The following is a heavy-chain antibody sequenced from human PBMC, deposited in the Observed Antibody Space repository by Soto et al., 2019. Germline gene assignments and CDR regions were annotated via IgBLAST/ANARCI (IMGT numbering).Heavy chain of an antibody. V-gene: IGHV1-24*01. CDR1: GYTLTELS. Sequence: ASVKVSCKVSGYTLTELSMHWVRQAPGKGLEWMGGFDPEDGETIYAQKFQGRVTMTEDTSTDTAYMELSSLRSEDTTVYYCATVGSSGWYGTVMRYWGQGTLVTVSS. CDR3: ATVGSSGWYGTVMRY. CDR2: FDPEDGET. J-gene: IGHJ4*02. D-gene: IGHD6-19*01.